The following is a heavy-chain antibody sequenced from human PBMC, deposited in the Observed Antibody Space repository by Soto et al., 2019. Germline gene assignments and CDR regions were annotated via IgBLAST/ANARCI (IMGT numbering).Heavy chain of an antibody. CDR3: AKPAGLRLGEQYYFDY. V-gene: IGHV3-23*01. J-gene: IGHJ4*02. D-gene: IGHD3-16*01. CDR2: VRGNAYDT. Sequence: GGSLRLSCAASGFSLSSYAMSWVRLAPGKGLEWVSSVRGNAYDTYYADSVRGRFSISRDNSKNTLYLQMNSLRAEDTAVYYCAKPAGLRLGEQYYFDYWGQGTLVTVSS. CDR1: GFSLSSYA.